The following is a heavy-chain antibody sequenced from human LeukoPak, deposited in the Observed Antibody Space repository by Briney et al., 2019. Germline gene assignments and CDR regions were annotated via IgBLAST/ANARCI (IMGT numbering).Heavy chain of an antibody. CDR2: INPSSGGT. CDR3: ARDGLADTDWPGNWFDP. D-gene: IGHD3/OR15-3a*01. CDR1: GYTFTGYY. V-gene: IGHV1-2*02. Sequence: ASVKVSCKASGYTFTGYYMHWVRQAPGQGLEWMGWINPSSGGTNYAQKFQGRVTMTRDTSISTASMELSSLKPDDTAVYYCARDGLADTDWPGNWFDPWGQGTLVTVSS. J-gene: IGHJ5*01.